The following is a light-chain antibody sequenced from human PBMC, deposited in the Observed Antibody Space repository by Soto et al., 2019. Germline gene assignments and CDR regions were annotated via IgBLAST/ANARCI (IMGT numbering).Light chain of an antibody. CDR2: DAS. CDR3: QQRSNWPPT. J-gene: IGKJ1*01. CDR1: QSVSSN. V-gene: IGKV3-11*01. Sequence: EIVMTPSPATLSVSPGERATLSCRASQSVSSNLAWYQQKPGQAPRVLIYDASNRATGIPARFSGSGSGTDFTLTISSLEPEDFAVYYCQQRSNWPPTFGQGTKVDIK.